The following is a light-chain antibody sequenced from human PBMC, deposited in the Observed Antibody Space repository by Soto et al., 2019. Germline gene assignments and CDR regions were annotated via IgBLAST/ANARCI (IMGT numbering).Light chain of an antibody. CDR1: RSNIGNNY. CDR2: DND. Sequence: QSVLTQPPSVSAAPGQNVTVSCSGSRSNIGNNYVSWYQHLPGTAPKLLIYDNDKRPSGIPDRFSASKSGTSATLDITGLQTGDDADYYCEAWDSNLSGGVFGGGTKVTVL. CDR3: EAWDSNLSGGV. J-gene: IGLJ3*02. V-gene: IGLV1-51*01.